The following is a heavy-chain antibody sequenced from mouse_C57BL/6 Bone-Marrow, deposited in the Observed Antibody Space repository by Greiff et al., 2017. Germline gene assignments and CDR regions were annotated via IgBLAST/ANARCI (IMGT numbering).Heavy chain of an antibody. CDR3: ARSLTYYGSSCGY. D-gene: IGHD1-1*01. Sequence: VQLKESGPGLVAPSQSLSITCTVSGFSLTSYSISWVRQPPGKGLEWLGGIWPGGGTNYNSALISRLSISKDNSKSQVFLKMNSLQTDDTARDDCARSLTYYGSSCGYWGQGTTLTVSS. J-gene: IGHJ2*01. V-gene: IGHV2-9-1*01. CDR1: GFSLTSYS. CDR2: IWPGGGT.